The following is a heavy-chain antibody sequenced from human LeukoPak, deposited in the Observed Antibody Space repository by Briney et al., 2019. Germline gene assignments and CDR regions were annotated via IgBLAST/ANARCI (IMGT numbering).Heavy chain of an antibody. CDR2: ISWNSGCI. D-gene: IGHD6-13*01. V-gene: IGHV3-9*03. Sequence: GGSLRLSCAASGFTFDDYAMHWVRQAPGKGLEWVSGISWNSGCIGYADSVKGRFTISRDNAKNSLYLQMNSLRAEDMALYYCAKAAGTGLGAFDIWGEETMVTVSS. CDR3: AKAAGTGLGAFDI. J-gene: IGHJ3*02. CDR1: GFTFDDYA.